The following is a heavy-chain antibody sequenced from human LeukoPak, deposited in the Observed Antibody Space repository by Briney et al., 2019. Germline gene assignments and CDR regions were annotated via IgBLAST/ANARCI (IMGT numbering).Heavy chain of an antibody. D-gene: IGHD3-10*01. CDR3: AKEHPNSYGSGSYNFDY. J-gene: IGHJ4*02. CDR1: GFTLSSYA. V-gene: IGHV3-23*01. Sequence: GGSLRLSCAASGFTLSSYAMTWVRQAPGKGLEWVSAISGSGGSTYYADSVKGRFTISRDNSKNTLYLQMNSLRAEDTALYYCAKEHPNSYGSGSYNFDYWGQGTLVTVSS. CDR2: ISGSGGST.